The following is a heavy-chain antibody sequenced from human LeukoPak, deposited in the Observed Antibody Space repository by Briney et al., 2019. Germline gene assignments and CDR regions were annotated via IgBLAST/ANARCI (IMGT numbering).Heavy chain of an antibody. CDR3: ARHTTTGGYYYFDY. D-gene: IGHD3-22*01. V-gene: IGHV5-51*01. J-gene: IGHJ4*02. CDR2: IYPGDSDT. Sequence: KVSCKASGYTFTGYYMHWVRQAPGECLEWMGIIYPGDSDTRYSPYFHGKVTISADKPISPAYLQWSSLKASDTAMYYCARHTTTGGYYYFDYWGQGTLVTVSS. CDR1: GYTFTGYY.